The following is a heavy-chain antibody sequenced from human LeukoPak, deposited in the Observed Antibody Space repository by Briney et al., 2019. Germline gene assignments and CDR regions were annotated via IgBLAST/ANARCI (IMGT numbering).Heavy chain of an antibody. CDR1: GFTFSSYG. D-gene: IGHD4-17*01. J-gene: IGHJ4*02. V-gene: IGHV3-30*18. CDR2: ISYDGSNK. CDR3: AKPDYGDYASFDY. Sequence: GGSLRLSCAASGFTFSSYGMHWVRQAPGKGLEWVAVISYDGSNKYYADSVKGRFSISRDNSKNTLYLQMNSLRAEDTAVYYCAKPDYGDYASFDYWGQGTLVTVSS.